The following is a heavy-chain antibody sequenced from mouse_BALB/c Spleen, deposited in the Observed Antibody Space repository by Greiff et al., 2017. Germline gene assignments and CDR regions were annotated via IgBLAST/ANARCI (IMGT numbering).Heavy chain of an antibody. CDR3: ARQGYLLWYRKAMDY. D-gene: IGHD2-1*01. Sequence: EVQVVESGGGLVKPGGSLKLSCAASGFAFSSYDMSWVRQTPEKRLEWVAYISSGGGSTYYPDTVKGRFTISRDNAKNTLYLQMSSLKSEDTAMYYCARQGYLLWYRKAMDYWGQGTSVTVSS. V-gene: IGHV5-12-1*01. J-gene: IGHJ4*01. CDR2: ISSGGGST. CDR1: GFAFSSYD.